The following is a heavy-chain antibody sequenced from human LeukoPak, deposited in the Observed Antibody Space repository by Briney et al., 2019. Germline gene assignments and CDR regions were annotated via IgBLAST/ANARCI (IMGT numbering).Heavy chain of an antibody. CDR3: AKDRLLWFGELLSPYFDY. CDR1: GFTFSSYA. J-gene: IGHJ4*02. D-gene: IGHD3-10*01. CDR2: ISGSGGST. V-gene: IGHV3-23*01. Sequence: GGSLRLSCAASGFTFSSYAMSWVRQAPGKGLEWVSAISGSGGSTYYADSVKGRFTISRDNSKNTLYLQMNSLRAEDTAVYYCAKDRLLWFGELLSPYFDYWGQGNLVTVSS.